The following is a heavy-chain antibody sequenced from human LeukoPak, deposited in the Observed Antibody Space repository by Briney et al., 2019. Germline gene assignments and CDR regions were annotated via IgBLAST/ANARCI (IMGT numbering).Heavy chain of an antibody. D-gene: IGHD3-10*01. V-gene: IGHV1-18*01. J-gene: IGHJ4*02. Sequence: ASVTVSCKASGYTFTSYGMSWVRQAPGEGLEWMGWISAYNGNTNYAQNLQGRVTMTTDTSTSTAYMELRSLRSDDTAVYYCARLGGYYGSGRYPDYWGQGTLVTVSS. CDR1: GYTFTSYG. CDR3: ARLGGYYGSGRYPDY. CDR2: ISAYNGNT.